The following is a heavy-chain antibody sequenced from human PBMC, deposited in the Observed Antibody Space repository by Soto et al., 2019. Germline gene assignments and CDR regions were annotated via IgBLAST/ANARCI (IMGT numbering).Heavy chain of an antibody. CDR3: ARELRMITFGGVIAPDAFDI. D-gene: IGHD3-16*02. CDR2: IIPILGIA. CDR1: GGTFSSYT. J-gene: IGHJ3*02. V-gene: IGHV1-69*08. Sequence: QVQLVQSGAEVKKPGSSVKVSCKASGGTFSSYTISWVRQAPGQGLEWMGRIIPILGIANYAQKFQGRVTITADKSTSTADMELSSLRSEDTAVYYCARELRMITFGGVIAPDAFDIWGQGTMVTVSS.